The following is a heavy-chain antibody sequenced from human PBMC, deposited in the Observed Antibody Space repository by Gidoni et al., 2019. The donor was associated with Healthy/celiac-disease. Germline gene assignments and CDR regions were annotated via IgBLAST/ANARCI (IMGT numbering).Heavy chain of an antibody. Sequence: VLLVQPCAEVKKPRASAEVSCKASAYPLTSYGLSWVRQAPGQGLEWMGWISAYNGNTNYAQKLQGRVTMTTDTSTSTAYMELRSLRSDDTGVYYCARSETICGLRADYGMDVWGQGTTVTVSS. V-gene: IGHV1-18*01. CDR2: ISAYNGNT. D-gene: IGHD3-3*01. CDR3: ARSETICGLRADYGMDV. CDR1: AYPLTSYG. J-gene: IGHJ6*02.